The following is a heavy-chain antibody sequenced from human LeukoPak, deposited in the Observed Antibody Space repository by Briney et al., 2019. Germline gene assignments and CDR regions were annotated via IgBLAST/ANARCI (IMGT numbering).Heavy chain of an antibody. J-gene: IGHJ6*02. CDR2: ISSSSSTI. CDR3: ARDGVVVVAATSGGYYGMDV. Sequence: PGGSLRVSCAASGFTFSSFSVSWVRQAPGKGLEWVSYISSSSSTIYYADSVKGRFTISRDNAKNSLYLQMNSLRDEDTAVYYCARDGVVVVAATSGGYYGMDVWGQGTTVTVSS. CDR1: GFTFSSFS. D-gene: IGHD2-15*01. V-gene: IGHV3-48*02.